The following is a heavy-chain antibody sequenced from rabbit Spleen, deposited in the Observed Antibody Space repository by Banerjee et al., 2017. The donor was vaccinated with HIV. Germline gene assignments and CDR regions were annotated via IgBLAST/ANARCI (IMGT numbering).Heavy chain of an antibody. CDR2: IYAGSSGIT. CDR3: ARGLYASTSSDYAINL. CDR1: GFSFSGSYY. J-gene: IGHJ4*01. Sequence: QEQLVESGGDLVKPGASLTLTCTASGFSFSGSYYICWVRQAPGKGLEWIACIYAGSSGITHYASWAKGRFTISKTSTTVTLQMTSLTAADTATYFCARGLYASTSSDYAINLWGPGTLVTVS. V-gene: IGHV1S45*01. D-gene: IGHD1-1*01.